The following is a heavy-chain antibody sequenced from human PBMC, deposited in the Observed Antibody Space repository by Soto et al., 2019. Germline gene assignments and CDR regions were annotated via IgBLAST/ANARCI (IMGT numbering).Heavy chain of an antibody. J-gene: IGHJ4*02. D-gene: IGHD5-18*01. Sequence: QVQLVQSGAEVKKPGSSVKVSCKALGGTFGSYALSWVRQAPGQGLEWMGANIPSSGTVHYGRKFQGRLRITADESASTVYMELSSLRSEDTALYYCARGSYNFDYWGQGTLVTVSS. V-gene: IGHV1-69*01. CDR2: NIPSSGTV. CDR3: ARGSYNFDY. CDR1: GGTFGSYA.